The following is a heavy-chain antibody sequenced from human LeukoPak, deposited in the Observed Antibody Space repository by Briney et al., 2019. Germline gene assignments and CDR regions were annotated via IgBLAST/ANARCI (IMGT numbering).Heavy chain of an antibody. Sequence: SETLSLTCAVYGGSFSGYYWSWIRQPPGKGLEWIGEINHSGSTNYNPSLKSRVTISVDTSKNQFSLKLSSVTAADTAVYYCARRADSSGYHDAFHIWGQGTMVTVSS. CDR3: ARRADSSGYHDAFHI. J-gene: IGHJ3*02. V-gene: IGHV4-34*01. D-gene: IGHD3-22*01. CDR2: INHSGST. CDR1: GGSFSGYY.